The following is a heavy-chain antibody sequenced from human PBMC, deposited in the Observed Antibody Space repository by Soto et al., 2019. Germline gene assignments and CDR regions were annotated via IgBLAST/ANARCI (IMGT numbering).Heavy chain of an antibody. CDR3: TTPIIAARGYYYYYYGMDV. V-gene: IGHV3-15*07. CDR2: IKSKTDGGTT. CDR1: GFTFSNAW. J-gene: IGHJ6*02. D-gene: IGHD6-6*01. Sequence: GGSLRLSCAASGFTFSNAWMNWVRQAPGKGLEWVGRIKSKTDGGTTDYAAPVKGRFTISRDDSKNTLYLQMNSLKTEDTAVYYCTTPIIAARGYYYYYYGMDVWGQGTTVTVSS.